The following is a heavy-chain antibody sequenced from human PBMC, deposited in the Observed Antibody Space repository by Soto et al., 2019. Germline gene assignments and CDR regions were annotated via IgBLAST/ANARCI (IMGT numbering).Heavy chain of an antibody. CDR2: FDPEDGET. D-gene: IGHD2-2*03. V-gene: IGHV1-24*01. J-gene: IGHJ5*02. CDR3: ATGDCSSNSCYPGWFDP. CDR1: GYSHTELY. Sequence: SVKVSGPVSGYSHTELYVHWVRKSPGKGLGWMGGFDPEDGETIYAEKFQGRVTMTEETSTDTAYMELRSLTSEDTAVYYCATGDCSSNSCYPGWFDPWGQGTLVTVSS.